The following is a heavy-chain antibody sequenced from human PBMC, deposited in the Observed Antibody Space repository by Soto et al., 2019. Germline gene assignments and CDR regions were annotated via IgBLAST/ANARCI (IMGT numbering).Heavy chain of an antibody. J-gene: IGHJ5*02. V-gene: IGHV3-15*01. CDR3: TTTRIAAAGSGPWFDP. Sequence: VQLVESGGGLVKPGGSLRLSCAASGFTFSDYYMTWLRQAPGKGLEWVGRIKSKTDGGTTDYAAPVKGRFTISRDDSKNTLYLQMNRLNTEATAVYYCTTTRIAAAGSGPWFDPWGQGTLVTVSS. D-gene: IGHD6-13*01. CDR1: GFTFSDYY. CDR2: IKSKTDGGTT.